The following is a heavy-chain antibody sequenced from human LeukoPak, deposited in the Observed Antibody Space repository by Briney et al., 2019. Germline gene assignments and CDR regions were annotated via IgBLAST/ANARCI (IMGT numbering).Heavy chain of an antibody. CDR1: GFTFSNYA. V-gene: IGHV3-30*03. D-gene: IGHD1-26*01. J-gene: IGHJ4*02. Sequence: GGSLRLSCAASGFTFSNYAMTWVRQAPGKGLEWVAVISYDGSNKYYADSVKGRFTISRDNSKNTLYLQMNSLRAEDTAVYYCALGAHGGASYNPFDYWGQGTLVTVSS. CDR3: ALGAHGGASYNPFDY. CDR2: ISYDGSNK.